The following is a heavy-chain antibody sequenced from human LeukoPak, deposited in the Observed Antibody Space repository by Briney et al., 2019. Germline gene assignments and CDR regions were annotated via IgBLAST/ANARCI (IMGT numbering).Heavy chain of an antibody. J-gene: IGHJ4*02. CDR3: VGGDY. V-gene: IGHV3-7*01. CDR2: INQDGSDK. CDR1: GFTFSIHW. Sequence: GGSLRLSCAASGFTFSIHWMNWVRQAPGKGLECVANINQDGSDKYYVDSVKGRFTISRDNTKNSLYLQMNSLRAEDTAVYYCVGGDYWGQGTLVTVSS.